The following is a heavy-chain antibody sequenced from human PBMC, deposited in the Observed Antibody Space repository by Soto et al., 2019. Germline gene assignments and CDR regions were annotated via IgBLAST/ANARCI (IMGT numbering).Heavy chain of an antibody. D-gene: IGHD2-15*01. V-gene: IGHV4-31*03. Sequence: SETLSLTCTVSGGSISSGGYYWSWIRQHPGKGLEWIGYIYYSGSTYYNPSLKSRVTISVDTSKNQFSLKLSSVTAADTAVYYCARDLYIRGCSGGSCLTTWGQRTLVTVSS. J-gene: IGHJ5*02. CDR1: GGSISSGGYY. CDR3: ARDLYIRGCSGGSCLTT. CDR2: IYYSGST.